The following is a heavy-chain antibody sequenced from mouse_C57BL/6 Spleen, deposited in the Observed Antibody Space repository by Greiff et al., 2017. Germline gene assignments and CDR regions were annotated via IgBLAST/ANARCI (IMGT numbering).Heavy chain of an antibody. CDR1: GYTFTSYW. CDR3: ARSNYYGRSYSFAY. V-gene: IGHV1-52*01. D-gene: IGHD1-1*01. J-gene: IGHJ3*01. Sequence: QVQLQQPGAELVRPGSSVKLSCKASGYTFTSYWMHWVKQRPIQGLEWIGNIDPSDSETHYNQKFKDKATLTVDKSSSTAYMQLSSLTSEDSAVYYCARSNYYGRSYSFAYWGQGTLVTVSA. CDR2: IDPSDSET.